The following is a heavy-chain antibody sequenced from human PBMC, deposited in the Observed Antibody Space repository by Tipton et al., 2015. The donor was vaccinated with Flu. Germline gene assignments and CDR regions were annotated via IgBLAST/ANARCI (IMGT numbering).Heavy chain of an antibody. CDR1: GFTFSSYE. CDR2: ISSSGSTI. V-gene: IGHV3-48*03. D-gene: IGHD3-3*01. J-gene: IGHJ2*01. Sequence: SLRLSCAASGFTFSSYEMNWVRQAPGKGLEWVSYISSSGSTIYYADAVKGRFTISRDNAKNSLYLQMNSLRAEDTAVYYCARTYDFWSGYYLRGYFDLWGRGTLVTVSS. CDR3: ARTYDFWSGYYLRGYFDL.